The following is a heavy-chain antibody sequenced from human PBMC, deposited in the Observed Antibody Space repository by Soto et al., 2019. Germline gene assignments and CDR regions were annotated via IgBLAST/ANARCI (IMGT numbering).Heavy chain of an antibody. D-gene: IGHD1-1*01. V-gene: IGHV4-59*01. CDR2: IYYTGST. CDR1: GGSINSYY. J-gene: IGHJ4*02. CDR3: TRTITGYAFDS. Sequence: PSETLSLTCTVSGGSINSYYWTWIRQPPGKGLEWIGYIYYTGSTNYNPSLKGRVTISLDRSKNQFSLKLGSVIAADTAMYYCTRTITGYAFDSWGQGTPVTV.